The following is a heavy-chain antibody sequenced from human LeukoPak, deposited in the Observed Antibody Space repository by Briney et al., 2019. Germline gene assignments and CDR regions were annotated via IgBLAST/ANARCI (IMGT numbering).Heavy chain of an antibody. CDR1: GFIFDDHG. V-gene: IGHV3-9*01. J-gene: IGHJ4*02. D-gene: IGHD2-2*01. CDR3: ANHLACGSTSCPSFDY. CDR2: ISWSSGII. Sequence: GGSLRLSCAASGFIFDDHGMHWVRQAPGKGLEWVSGISWSSGIIGYADSVKGRFTISRDNAKNSLYLQMNSLRAEDTAVYYCANHLACGSTSCPSFDYWGQGTLVTVSS.